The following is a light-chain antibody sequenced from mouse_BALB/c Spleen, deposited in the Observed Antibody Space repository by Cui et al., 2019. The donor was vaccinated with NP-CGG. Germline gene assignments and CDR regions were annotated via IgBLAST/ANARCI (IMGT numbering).Light chain of an antibody. CDR3: ALWYSNHWV. CDR2: GTN. J-gene: IGLJ1*01. Sequence: QAVVTQESTLHTSPGETVTLTCRSSTGAVTTSNYANGVQEKPDHLFTGLIGGTNNRAPGVPARFSGSLIGDKAALTITGAQTEDEAIYFCALWYSNHWVFGGGTKLTVL. V-gene: IGLV1*01. CDR1: TGAVTTSNY.